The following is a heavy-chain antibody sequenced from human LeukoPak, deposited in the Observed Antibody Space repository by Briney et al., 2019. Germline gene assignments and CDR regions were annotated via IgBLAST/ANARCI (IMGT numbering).Heavy chain of an antibody. D-gene: IGHD6-19*01. CDR3: AKDLEQTYSGWSTSYDD. Sequence: GGSLRLSCAASGFTFSSDAMSWVRQVPGKGLEWVSAISSSGGTTGYADSVKGRFTISRDNSKNMLYLQMNSLRAEDTALYYCAKDLEQTYSGWSTSYDDWGQGTLVTVS. J-gene: IGHJ4*02. CDR2: ISSSGGTT. V-gene: IGHV3-23*01. CDR1: GFTFSSDA.